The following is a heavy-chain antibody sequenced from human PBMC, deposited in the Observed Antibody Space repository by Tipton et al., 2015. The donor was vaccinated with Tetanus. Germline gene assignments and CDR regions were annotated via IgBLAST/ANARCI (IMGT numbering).Heavy chain of an antibody. CDR1: GFTFDDYA. V-gene: IGHV3-9*01. CDR3: AKDTGVTPHYGMDV. Sequence: AVSGFTFDDYAMHWVRQAPGKGLEWVSGISWNSGSIGYADSVKGRFTISRDNAKNSLYLQMNSLRAEDTALYYCAKDTGVTPHYGMDVWGQGTTVTVSS. D-gene: IGHD2-21*02. CDR2: ISWNSGSI. J-gene: IGHJ6*02.